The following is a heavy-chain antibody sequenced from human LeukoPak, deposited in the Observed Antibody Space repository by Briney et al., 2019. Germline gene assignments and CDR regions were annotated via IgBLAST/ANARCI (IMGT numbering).Heavy chain of an antibody. CDR2: TYYNGNT. Sequence: SETLSLTCTVSGGSISSGSYYWGWIRQPPGKGLEWIGTTYYNGNTYYNPSLKSRVTISADTSKNQFSLKLSSVTAADTAVYYCAGTIEAAGMSFPYFDYWGQGTLVTVSS. D-gene: IGHD6-25*01. CDR3: AGTIEAAGMSFPYFDY. J-gene: IGHJ4*02. CDR1: GGSISSGSYY. V-gene: IGHV4-39*01.